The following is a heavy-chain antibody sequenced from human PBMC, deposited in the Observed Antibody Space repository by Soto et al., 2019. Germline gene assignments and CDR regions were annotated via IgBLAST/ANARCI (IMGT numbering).Heavy chain of an antibody. Sequence: QIELQESGPGLVKPLQTLSLTCFVSGYFIGAGGYYWSWIRHHPGKGLEWIGSFYSSGSIIYNPSLRSRVSITGDMSTNQFSMSLTSVTAADTARYYCARMYSSGSGWFHPWGQGTLVTVSS. J-gene: IGHJ5*02. CDR1: GYFIGAGGYY. CDR3: ARMYSSGSGWFHP. D-gene: IGHD6-19*01. CDR2: FYSSGSI. V-gene: IGHV4-31*03.